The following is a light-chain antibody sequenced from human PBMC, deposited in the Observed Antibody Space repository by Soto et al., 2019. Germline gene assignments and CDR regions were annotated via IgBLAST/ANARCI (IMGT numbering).Light chain of an antibody. J-gene: IGKJ3*01. Sequence: EIVLTQSPGTLSLSPGERATLSCRASRSVSITYLAWYQQKPGQAPRLLIYGTSSRATGIPDRFSGSGSGIDFTLSTSRLEPEDFAVYYCHQYGSSPFPFGPGTKVDIK. CDR2: GTS. CDR1: RSVSITY. CDR3: HQYGSSPFP. V-gene: IGKV3-20*01.